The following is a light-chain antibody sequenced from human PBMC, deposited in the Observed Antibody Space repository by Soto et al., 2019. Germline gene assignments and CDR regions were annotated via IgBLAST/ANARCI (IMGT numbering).Light chain of an antibody. CDR2: GVS. J-gene: IGLJ3*02. CDR1: SSDVGNYNY. CDR3: SSYTSSSTWL. Sequence: QSALTQPASVSGSPGQSITISCTGTSSDVGNYNYVSWYQQHPGKAPKLMIYGVSNRPSEVSNRVSGSKSGNTASLTISGLQAEDEADYYCSSYTSSSTWLFGGGTQLTVL. V-gene: IGLV2-14*01.